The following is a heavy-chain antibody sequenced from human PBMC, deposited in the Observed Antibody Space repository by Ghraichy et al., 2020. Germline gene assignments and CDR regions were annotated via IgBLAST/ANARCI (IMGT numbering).Heavy chain of an antibody. V-gene: IGHV3-11*01. CDR2: ISNSGHMI. Sequence: GGSLRLSCAASGFTSSDYYMTWIRQAPGRGLEWVSYISNSGHMIYYADSVKGRFTISRDNAKNSVHLQMNSLRVEDTAVDFCARKGVAGEIVAFDPWGQGTLVTVSA. CDR1: GFTSSDYY. D-gene: IGHD3-16*02. J-gene: IGHJ5*02. CDR3: ARKGVAGEIVAFDP.